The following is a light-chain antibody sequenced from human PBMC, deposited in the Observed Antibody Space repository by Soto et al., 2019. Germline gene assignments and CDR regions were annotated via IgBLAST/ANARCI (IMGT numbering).Light chain of an antibody. J-gene: IGKJ4*01. Sequence: EVVLTQSPVTLSLSPGERATLSCRASQSVTTFLAWYQQKPGQAPRLLIYGASSRATGIPDRFSGSGSGTDFTLTISRLEPEDVAVYYCQQYGSSPLTFGGGTKVEIK. CDR2: GAS. CDR1: QSVTTF. CDR3: QQYGSSPLT. V-gene: IGKV3-20*01.